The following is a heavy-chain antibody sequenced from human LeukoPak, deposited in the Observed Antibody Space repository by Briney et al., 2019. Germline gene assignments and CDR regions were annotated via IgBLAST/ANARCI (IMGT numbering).Heavy chain of an antibody. CDR1: GFTVSSNH. CDR3: AKDPMVIAVA. V-gene: IGHV3-66*01. D-gene: IGHD6-19*01. CDR2: IYSSGSI. Sequence: GGSLRLSCAASGFTVSSNHMSWVRQAPGKGLEWVLLIYSSGSIYYADSVKGRFTISRDNSKNTLYLQMNSLRAEDTAVYYCAKDPMVIAVAWGQGTLVTVSS. J-gene: IGHJ5*02.